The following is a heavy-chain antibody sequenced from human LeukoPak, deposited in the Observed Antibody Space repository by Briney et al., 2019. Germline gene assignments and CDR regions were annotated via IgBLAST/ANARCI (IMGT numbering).Heavy chain of an antibody. CDR2: IYYSGST. J-gene: IGHJ3*02. V-gene: IGHV4-59*08. CDR1: GGSISSYY. Sequence: SETLSLTCTVSGGSISSYYWSWIRQPPGKGLEWIGYIYYSGSTNYNPSLKSRVTISVDTSKNQLSLKLNSVTAADTAVYYCARRLGAGYSSSGDDSFDIWGQGTMVTVSP. CDR3: ARRLGAGYSSSGDDSFDI. D-gene: IGHD6-13*01.